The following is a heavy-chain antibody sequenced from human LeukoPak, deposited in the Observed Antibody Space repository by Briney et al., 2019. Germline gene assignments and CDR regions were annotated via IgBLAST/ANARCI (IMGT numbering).Heavy chain of an antibody. CDR1: GFTFSTFA. V-gene: IGHV3-23*01. Sequence: HAGGSLRLSCVASGFTFSTFAMIWVRQPPGKGLEWFSSIFPSGGEIHYADSVRGRFTISRDNSKSILSLQMNRLRAEDTATYYCATYRQVLLPFASWGQGTLVTVSS. D-gene: IGHD5-18*01. CDR3: ATYRQVLLPFAS. CDR2: IFPSGGEI. J-gene: IGHJ4*02.